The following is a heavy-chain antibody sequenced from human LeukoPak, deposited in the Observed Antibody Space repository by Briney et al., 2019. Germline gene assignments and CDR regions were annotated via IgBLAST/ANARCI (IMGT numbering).Heavy chain of an antibody. D-gene: IGHD6-19*01. V-gene: IGHV3-73*01. Sequence: GGSLRLSCAAAGFTFSGSAMHWVRQASGKGLEWVGRIRSKANSYATAYAASVKGRFTISRDDSKNTAYLQMNSLKTEDTAVYYCTRHSQWLVLGYYYYYMDVWGKGTTVTVSS. CDR3: TRHSQWLVLGYYYYYMDV. J-gene: IGHJ6*03. CDR2: IRSKANSYAT. CDR1: GFTFSGSA.